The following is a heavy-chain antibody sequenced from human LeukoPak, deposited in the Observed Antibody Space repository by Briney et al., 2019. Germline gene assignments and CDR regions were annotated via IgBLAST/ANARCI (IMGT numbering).Heavy chain of an antibody. CDR3: AREGQTGYSSSWVYYYYYMDV. D-gene: IGHD6-13*01. V-gene: IGHV1-46*01. CDR1: GYTFTGYY. J-gene: IGHJ6*03. CDR2: INPSGGST. Sequence: ASVKVSCKASGYTFTGYYMHWVRQAPGQGLEWMGIINPSGGSTSYAQKFQGRVTMTRDMSTSTVYMELSSLRSEDTAVYYCAREGQTGYSSSWVYYYYYMDVWGKGTTVTVSS.